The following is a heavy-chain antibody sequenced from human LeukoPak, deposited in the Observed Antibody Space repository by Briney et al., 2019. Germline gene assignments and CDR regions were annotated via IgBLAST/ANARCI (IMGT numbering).Heavy chain of an antibody. D-gene: IGHD6-19*01. CDR1: GYTFTDYY. CDR3: ARDSAVAGSGTMDV. CDR2: INPSGGST. Sequence: ASVKVSCKASGYTFTDYYMHWVRQAPGQGLEWMGIINPSGGSTSYAQKFQGRVTMTRDMSTTTVYMDLSSLRSEDTAVYYCARDSAVAGSGTMDVWGKGTTVTVSS. V-gene: IGHV1-46*01. J-gene: IGHJ6*03.